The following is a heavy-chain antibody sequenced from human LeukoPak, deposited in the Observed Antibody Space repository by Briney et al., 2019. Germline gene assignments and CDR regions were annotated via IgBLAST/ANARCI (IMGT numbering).Heavy chain of an antibody. J-gene: IGHJ5*02. Sequence: SVKVSCKASGGTFSSYAISWVRQAPGQGLEWMGGIIPIFGTANYAQKFQGRVTITADESTSTAYMELSSLRSEDTAVYYCARDGANSQDIVVVPVLEDWFDPWGQGTLVTVSS. D-gene: IGHD2-2*01. CDR3: ARDGANSQDIVVVPVLEDWFDP. V-gene: IGHV1-69*13. CDR1: GGTFSSYA. CDR2: IIPIFGTA.